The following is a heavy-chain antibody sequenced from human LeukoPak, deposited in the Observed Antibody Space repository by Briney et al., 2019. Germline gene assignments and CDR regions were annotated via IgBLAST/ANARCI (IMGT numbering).Heavy chain of an antibody. CDR3: AKAYGSGRGFDYFDY. CDR2: ITGNGGNT. D-gene: IGHD3-10*01. V-gene: IGHV3-23*01. CDR1: GVTFRSYA. J-gene: IGHJ4*02. Sequence: PGGSLRLSCAASGVTFRSYAMTWVRQAPGKGLQWVSTITGNGGNTHYADSVKGRFTISRDNSKNTLYLQMNSLRADDTAVYYCAKAYGSGRGFDYFDYWGQGTLVTVSS.